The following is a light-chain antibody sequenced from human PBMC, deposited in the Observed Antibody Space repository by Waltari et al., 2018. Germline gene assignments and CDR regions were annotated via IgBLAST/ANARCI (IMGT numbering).Light chain of an antibody. CDR3: NSYTGSSSWV. J-gene: IGLJ3*02. Sequence: QSALNQPASVPGSLGKSFTISCYGTRSAIGFYNNVPWYQPPPGKAPKLIIYDVSQRPSGVSDRFSGSKSGNTASLTISGLQAEDEADYYCNSYTGSSSWVFGGGTKVTVL. CDR2: DVS. V-gene: IGLV2-14*01. CDR1: RSAIGFYNN.